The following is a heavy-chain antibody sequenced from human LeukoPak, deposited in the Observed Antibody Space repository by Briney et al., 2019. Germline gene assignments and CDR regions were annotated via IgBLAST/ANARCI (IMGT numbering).Heavy chain of an antibody. V-gene: IGHV1-18*01. D-gene: IGHD6-13*01. CDR1: DYTFTTYS. CDR2: ISGYNGNT. Sequence: ASVKVSCKASDYTFTTYSISWVRQAPGQGLEWMGWISGYNGNTNYAQKLQGRVTMTTDTSTGTAYMELRSLRSDDTAVYFCARGKIAGGQYYFDYWGQGTLVTVSS. J-gene: IGHJ4*02. CDR3: ARGKIAGGQYYFDY.